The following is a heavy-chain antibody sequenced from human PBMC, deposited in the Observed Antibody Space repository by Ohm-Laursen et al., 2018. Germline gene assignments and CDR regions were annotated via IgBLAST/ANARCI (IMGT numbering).Heavy chain of an antibody. CDR3: AREMVAATAILFDY. J-gene: IGHJ4*02. V-gene: IGHV6-1*01. Sequence: TQTLTLTCAISGGSVSSNSAAWNWIRQSPSRGLEWLGRTYYRSKWYNDYAVSVKSRITINPDTSKNQFSLQLNSVTPEDTAVYYCAREMVAATAILFDYWGQGTLVTVSS. CDR2: TYYRSKWYN. CDR1: GGSVSSNSAA. D-gene: IGHD2-15*01.